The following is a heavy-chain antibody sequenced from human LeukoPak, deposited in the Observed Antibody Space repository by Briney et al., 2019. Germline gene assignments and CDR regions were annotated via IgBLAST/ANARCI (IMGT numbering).Heavy chain of an antibody. CDR2: MYHSGSA. J-gene: IGHJ4*02. CDR3: AGSEYSSGWSFDY. V-gene: IGHV4-38-2*01. Sequence: SETLSLTCAVSGNSISSGYYWGWIRQPPGKGLEWIGYMYHSGSAYYNPSLRSRVTISLDTSQNQFSLKLSSLTAADTAVYHCAGSEYSSGWSFDYWGQGTLVTVSS. D-gene: IGHD6-19*01. CDR1: GNSISSGYY.